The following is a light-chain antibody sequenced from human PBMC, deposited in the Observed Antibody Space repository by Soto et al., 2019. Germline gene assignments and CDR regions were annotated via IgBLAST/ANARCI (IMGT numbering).Light chain of an antibody. J-gene: IGKJ5*01. CDR2: DAS. Sequence: EIVLTQSPGTLSFSPGERATLSCRASQSISSGYLAWYQQNPGQAPRLLIYDASNRATGIPDRFSGSGSGTDFTLTISRLEPEDFAVYYCQQYCSSIIFGQVTRLEIK. CDR1: QSISSGY. V-gene: IGKV3-20*01. CDR3: QQYCSSII.